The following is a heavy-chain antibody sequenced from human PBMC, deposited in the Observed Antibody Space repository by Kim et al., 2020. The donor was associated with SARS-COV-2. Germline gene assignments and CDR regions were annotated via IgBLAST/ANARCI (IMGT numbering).Heavy chain of an antibody. Sequence: GGSLRLSCVGSGFIFSNYWMQWVRQAPGKGLVWVSRINNDGITTYADSVKGRFTISREDAKNTVYLQMNSLRADDSAVYYCIRGGAGWNWGQGTLVTVSS. V-gene: IGHV3-74*01. J-gene: IGHJ4*02. D-gene: IGHD6-19*01. CDR2: INNDGIT. CDR1: GFIFSNYW. CDR3: IRGGAGWN.